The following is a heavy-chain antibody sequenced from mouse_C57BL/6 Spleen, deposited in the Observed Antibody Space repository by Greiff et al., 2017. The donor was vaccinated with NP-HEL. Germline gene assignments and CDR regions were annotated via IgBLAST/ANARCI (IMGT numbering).Heavy chain of an antibody. CDR2: ISSGSSTI. Sequence: EVQVVESGGGLVKPGGSLKLSCAASGFTFSDYGMHWVRQAPEKGLEWVAYISSGSSTIYYADTVKGRFTISRDNAKNTLFLQLTSLRSEDTAMYYCAKLGDYSNPPYWYFDVWGKGTTVTVSS. D-gene: IGHD2-5*01. CDR3: AKLGDYSNPPYWYFDV. J-gene: IGHJ1*03. V-gene: IGHV5-17*01. CDR1: GFTFSDYG.